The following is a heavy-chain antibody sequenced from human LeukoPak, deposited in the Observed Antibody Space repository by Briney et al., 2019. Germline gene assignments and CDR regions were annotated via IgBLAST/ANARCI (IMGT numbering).Heavy chain of an antibody. CDR1: ELTSSTSW. Sequence: GSLRLSCAASELTSSTSWMSWVRQAPGKGLEWVAQTKQDGSEKYYVDSVKGRFTISRDNSKNTLYLQMNSLRAEDTAVYYCAKVHYYDSSGYYYYYYGMDVWGQGTTVTVSS. CDR2: TKQDGSEK. D-gene: IGHD3-22*01. J-gene: IGHJ6*02. CDR3: AKVHYYDSSGYYYYYYGMDV. V-gene: IGHV3-7*03.